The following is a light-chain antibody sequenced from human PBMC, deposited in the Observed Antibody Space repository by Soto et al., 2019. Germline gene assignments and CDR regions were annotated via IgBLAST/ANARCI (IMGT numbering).Light chain of an antibody. CDR2: GAS. CDR3: QQYNNWPRT. CDR1: QSVSSD. J-gene: IGKJ1*01. Sequence: EIVMTQSPATLSVSPGERATLSCRASQSVSSDLAWYQQKPGQAPRLLIYGASTRATGIPGRFSARGSGTDFTLTISSLQSEDFAVYYCQQYNNWPRTVGQGTKVEIK. V-gene: IGKV3-15*01.